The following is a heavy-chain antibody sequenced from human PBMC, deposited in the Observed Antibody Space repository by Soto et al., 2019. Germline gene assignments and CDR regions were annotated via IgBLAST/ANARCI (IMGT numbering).Heavy chain of an antibody. Sequence: ASVKVSCKASGYTFTSYGISWVRQAPGQGLEWMGWISAYNGNTNYAQKLQGRVTMTTDTSTSTAYMELRSLRSDATAVYYCARVGLGYCSSTSCRGHWFDPWGQGTLGTVSS. CDR3: ARVGLGYCSSTSCRGHWFDP. CDR1: GYTFTSYG. D-gene: IGHD2-2*01. J-gene: IGHJ5*02. V-gene: IGHV1-18*01. CDR2: ISAYNGNT.